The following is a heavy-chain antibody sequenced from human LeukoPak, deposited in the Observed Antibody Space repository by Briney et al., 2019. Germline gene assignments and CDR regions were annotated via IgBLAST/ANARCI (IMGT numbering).Heavy chain of an antibody. J-gene: IGHJ3*02. V-gene: IGHV4-34*01. Sequence: PSETLSLTCAVYGGSFSGYYWSWIRQPPGKGLEWIGEINHSGNTNSNPSLKSRVTMSVDTSKNQFSLRLSSVTAADTAVYYCAGVVVLDAFDIWGQGTMVTVSS. CDR2: INHSGNT. D-gene: IGHD3-22*01. CDR1: GGSFSGYY. CDR3: AGVVVLDAFDI.